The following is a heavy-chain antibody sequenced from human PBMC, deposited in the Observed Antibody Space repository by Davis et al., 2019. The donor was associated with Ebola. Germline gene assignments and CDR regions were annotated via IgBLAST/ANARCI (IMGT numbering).Heavy chain of an antibody. CDR2: ISGIVVGTT. Sequence: PGGSLRLSCVASGFTFTTYSMSWVRQAPGKGLEWVSTISGIVVGTTYYADSVKGRFTISRDNSMNTLYLQMNSLRAEDTAVYYCAKGSVITMIVVVHWGQGTLVTVSS. CDR3: AKGSVITMIVVVH. V-gene: IGHV3-23*01. CDR1: GFTFTTYS. J-gene: IGHJ4*02. D-gene: IGHD3-22*01.